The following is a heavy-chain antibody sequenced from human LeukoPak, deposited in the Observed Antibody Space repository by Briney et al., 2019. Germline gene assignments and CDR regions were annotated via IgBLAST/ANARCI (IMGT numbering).Heavy chain of an antibody. J-gene: IGHJ6*03. V-gene: IGHV1-8*03. CDR3: ARGLDFWSAPHYYYMDV. CDR2: MNPNSGNT. D-gene: IGHD3-3*01. Sequence: ASVKVSCKASGYTFTSYDINWVRQATGQGLEWMGWMNPNSGNTGYAQKFQGRVTITRNTSISTAYMELSSLRSEDTAVYYCARGLDFWSAPHYYYMDVWGKGTTVTVSS. CDR1: GYTFTSYD.